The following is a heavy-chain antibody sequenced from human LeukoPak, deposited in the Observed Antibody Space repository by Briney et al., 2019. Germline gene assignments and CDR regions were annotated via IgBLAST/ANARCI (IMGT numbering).Heavy chain of an antibody. CDR3: REEGGA. CDR2: IGGRGGST. V-gene: IGHV3-23*01. D-gene: IGHD3-16*01. CDR1: GFTFSSFT. Sequence: GGSLRLPCAASGFTFSSFTMTWVRQAPGKGLEWVSAIGGRGGSTYYADSLEGRFTIARDNSKDMVYLQINSLKVEDTAIYYCREEGGAWGQGTKVTVSS. J-gene: IGHJ5*02.